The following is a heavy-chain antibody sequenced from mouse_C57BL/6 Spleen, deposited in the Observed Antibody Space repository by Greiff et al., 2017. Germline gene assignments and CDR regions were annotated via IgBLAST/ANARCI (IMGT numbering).Heavy chain of an antibody. CDR1: GYTFTSYW. D-gene: IGHD2-3*01. V-gene: IGHV1-64*01. CDR2: IHPNSGST. Sequence: QVQLQQPGAELVKPGASVKLSCKASGYTFTSYWMHWVKQRPGQGLEWIGMIHPNSGSTNYNEKFKSKATLTVDKSSKPAYMQLSSLTSEDSAVYYCARRGGYYPYDLDYWGQGTTLTVSS. CDR3: ARRGGYYPYDLDY. J-gene: IGHJ2*01.